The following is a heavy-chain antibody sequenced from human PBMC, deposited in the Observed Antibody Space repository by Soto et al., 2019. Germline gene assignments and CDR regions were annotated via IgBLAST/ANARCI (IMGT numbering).Heavy chain of an antibody. V-gene: IGHV4-34*01. D-gene: IGHD1-26*01. CDR3: ARGLISGSHYSGGWYYFDS. Sequence: SETLSLTCDVYGGSFSDYIWTWIRQTPGKGLQWIGQINHSGSANYNPSLKSRVTISVHTSSSQFSLELSSVTAADTAVYYCARGLISGSHYSGGWYYFDSWGQGTQVTVS. J-gene: IGHJ4*02. CDR2: INHSGSA. CDR1: GGSFSDYI.